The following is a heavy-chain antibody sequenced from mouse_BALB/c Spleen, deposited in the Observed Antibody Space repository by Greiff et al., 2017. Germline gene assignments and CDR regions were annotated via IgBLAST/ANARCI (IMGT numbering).Heavy chain of an antibody. Sequence: VQLKESGPELVKPGASVKMSCKASGYTFTSYVMHWVKQKPGQGLEWIGYINPYNDGTKYNEKFKGKATLTSDKSSSTAYMELSSLTSEDSAVYYCAAMITPHWYFDVWGAGTTVTVSS. CDR1: GYTFTSYV. CDR3: AAMITPHWYFDV. D-gene: IGHD2-4*01. CDR2: INPYNDGT. V-gene: IGHV1-14*01. J-gene: IGHJ1*01.